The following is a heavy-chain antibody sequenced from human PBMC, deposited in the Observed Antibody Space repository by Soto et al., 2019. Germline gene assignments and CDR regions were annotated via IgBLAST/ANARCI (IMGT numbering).Heavy chain of an antibody. Sequence: GGSLRLSCAASGYNFDDYSMQCVRQPPGKGLEWVSLINWYGSNTYYADSVKGRFTISRDNSRNPLYLEMNSLSTEDTALYLCAKDTTHYSCNDGLDSWGKGTLVTVSS. D-gene: IGHD1-20*01. CDR2: INWYGSNT. V-gene: IGHV3-43*01. CDR3: AKDTTHYSCNDGLDS. J-gene: IGHJ4*02. CDR1: GYNFDDYS.